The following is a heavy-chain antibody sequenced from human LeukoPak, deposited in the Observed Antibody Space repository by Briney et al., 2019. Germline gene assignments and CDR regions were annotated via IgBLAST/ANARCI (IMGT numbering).Heavy chain of an antibody. D-gene: IGHD3-22*01. Sequence: GASVKVSCKASGGTFSSYAISWVRQAPGQGLEWMGRIIPIFGTANYAQKFQGRVTITTDESTSTAYMELSSLRSEDTAVYYCARPYYYDSSGRDAFDIWGQGTMVTV. CDR2: IIPIFGTA. J-gene: IGHJ3*02. V-gene: IGHV1-69*05. CDR3: ARPYYYDSSGRDAFDI. CDR1: GGTFSSYA.